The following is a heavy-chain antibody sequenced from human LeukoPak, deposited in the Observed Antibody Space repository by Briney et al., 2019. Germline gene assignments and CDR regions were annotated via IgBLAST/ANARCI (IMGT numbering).Heavy chain of an antibody. CDR2: IYTSGST. J-gene: IGHJ2*01. CDR3: ASQFGGFIPWDRYTNWYFDL. D-gene: IGHD3-10*01. Sequence: PSQTLSLTCTVSGGSISSGNYYWSWIRKPAGKGLEWVVRIYTSGSTNYNPSLKSRVTISVDPSKYQCSLKLSSVTAADTAVYYCASQFGGFIPWDRYTNWYFDLWGRGTLVTVSS. V-gene: IGHV4-61*02. CDR1: GGSISSGNYY.